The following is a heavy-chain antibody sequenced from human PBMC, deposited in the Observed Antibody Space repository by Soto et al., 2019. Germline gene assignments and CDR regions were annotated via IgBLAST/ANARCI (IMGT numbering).Heavy chain of an antibody. CDR2: IYYSGST. J-gene: IGHJ5*02. D-gene: IGHD3-3*01. V-gene: IGHV4-59*01. Sequence: PSETLSLTCTVSGGSISGYYWSWIRQPPGKGLEWIGYIYYSGSTNYNPSLKSRVTISVDTSKNQFSLKLSSVTAADTAVYYCARVRHMKYDVWSGYSNWFDPWGQGTLVTVSS. CDR3: ARVRHMKYDVWSGYSNWFDP. CDR1: GGSISGYY.